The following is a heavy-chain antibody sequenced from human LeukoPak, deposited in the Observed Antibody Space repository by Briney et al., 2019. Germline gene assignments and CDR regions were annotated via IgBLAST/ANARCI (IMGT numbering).Heavy chain of an antibody. CDR1: GGSFSGYY. Sequence: SETLSLTCAVYGGSFSGYYWSWIRQPPGKGLEWIGEINHSGSTNYNPSLKSRVTISVDTSKNQFSLKLSSVTAADTAVYYCARGGGIAVAGTGNWFDPWGQGTLVTVSS. CDR2: INHSGST. V-gene: IGHV4-34*01. J-gene: IGHJ5*02. D-gene: IGHD6-19*01. CDR3: ARGGGIAVAGTGNWFDP.